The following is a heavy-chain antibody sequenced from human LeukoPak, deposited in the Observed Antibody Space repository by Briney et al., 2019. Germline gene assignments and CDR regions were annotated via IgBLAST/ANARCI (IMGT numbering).Heavy chain of an antibody. CDR2: INHSGST. D-gene: IGHD5-24*01. V-gene: IGHV4-34*01. CDR3: AGGRRDGYNFHY. CDR1: GGSFSGYY. J-gene: IGHJ4*02. Sequence: SETLSLTCAVYGGSFSGYYWSWIRKPPGKGLEWIGEINHSGSTNYNPSLKSRVTISVDTSKNQFSLKLSSVTAADTAVYYCAGGRRDGYNFHYWGQGTLVTVSS.